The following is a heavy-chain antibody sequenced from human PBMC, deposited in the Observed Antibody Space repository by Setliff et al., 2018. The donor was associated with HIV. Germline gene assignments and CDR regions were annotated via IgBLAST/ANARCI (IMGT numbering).Heavy chain of an antibody. CDR2: IHQSGST. D-gene: IGHD4-4*01. V-gene: IGHV4-38-2*02. CDR1: GYSISRGYY. CDR3: ARSVMTTTNYFDY. J-gene: IGHJ4*02. Sequence: SETLSLTCSVSGYSISRGYYWGWIRQPPGKGLEWIGSIHQSGSTYYNSSLKSRVTMSVDTSKNKFSLKLTSVTAADTAVFYCARSVMTTTNYFDYWGPGTLVTVSS.